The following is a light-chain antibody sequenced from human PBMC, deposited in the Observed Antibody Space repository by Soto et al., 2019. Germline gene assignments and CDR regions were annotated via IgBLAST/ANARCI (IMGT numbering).Light chain of an antibody. CDR2: EVI. Sequence: QSVLTQPPSASGSPGQSVTISCTGTSSDVGGYNYVSWYQQHPGKAPKLMIYEVIKRPSGVPGRFSGSKSGNTASLTVSGLQAEDEADYYCSSYAGSNNLLFGGGTQLTVL. CDR3: SSYAGSNNLL. V-gene: IGLV2-8*01. CDR1: SSDVGGYNY. J-gene: IGLJ2*01.